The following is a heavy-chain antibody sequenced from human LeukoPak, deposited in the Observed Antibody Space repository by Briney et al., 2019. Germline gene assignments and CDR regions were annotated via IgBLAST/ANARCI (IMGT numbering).Heavy chain of an antibody. CDR3: ARGRDSGSFIIDY. CDR1: GFTFSSYA. J-gene: IGHJ4*02. CDR2: TSSSSGST. D-gene: IGHD3-10*01. Sequence: PGGSLRLSCAASGFTFSSYAMNWVRQAPGKGLEWLSCTSSSSGSTHYADSVKGRFTISRDNAKNSLRLQMNSLRAEDTAVYYCARGRDSGSFIIDYWGQGTLVTVSS. V-gene: IGHV3-48*01.